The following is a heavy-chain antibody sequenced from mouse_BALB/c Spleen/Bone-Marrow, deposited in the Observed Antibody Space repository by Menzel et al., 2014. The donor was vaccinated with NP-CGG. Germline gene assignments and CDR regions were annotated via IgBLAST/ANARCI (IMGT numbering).Heavy chain of an antibody. Sequence: VQLQQPGPELVKPGASVKISCKTSGYTFTGYTMHWVKQSHGKSLEWIGGINPNNGGTSYNQKFKGKATLTVDKSSSPAYMEVRRLTSEDSGVYYCARSYGYERSWFAYWGQGTLVTVSA. D-gene: IGHD2-2*01. V-gene: IGHV1-18*01. CDR2: INPNNGGT. J-gene: IGHJ3*01. CDR3: ARSYGYERSWFAY. CDR1: GYTFTGYT.